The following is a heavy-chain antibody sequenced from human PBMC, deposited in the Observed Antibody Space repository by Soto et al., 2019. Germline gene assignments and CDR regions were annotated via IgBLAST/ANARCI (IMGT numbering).Heavy chain of an antibody. CDR2: INPNGGVT. J-gene: IGHJ6*03. Sequence: QVQLVQSGAEVRKPGASVTVSCRSSGDSFNDYYIHWVRQAPGQGFEWMGWINPNGGVTEYAQKFQGWVSMTRDTSIRTVYMQLSRLRSDATAVYSCARESGGATATLDYYYFYMDVWGTGTTVTVSS. CDR3: ARESGGATATLDYYYFYMDV. CDR1: GDSFNDYY. D-gene: IGHD5-12*01. V-gene: IGHV1-2*04.